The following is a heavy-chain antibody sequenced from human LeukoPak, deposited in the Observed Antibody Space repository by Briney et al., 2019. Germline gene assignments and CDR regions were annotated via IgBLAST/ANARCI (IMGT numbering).Heavy chain of an antibody. D-gene: IGHD1-26*01. CDR1: GGTFSSYA. CDR2: IIPIFGTA. V-gene: IGHV1-69*05. Sequence: GSSVKVSCKASGGTFSSYAISWVRQAPGQGLEWMGGIIPIFGTANYAQKFQGRVTITTDESTSTAYMELSSLRSEDTAVYYCARVKDQTSANAFDTWGQGTMVTVSS. J-gene: IGHJ3*02. CDR3: ARVKDQTSANAFDT.